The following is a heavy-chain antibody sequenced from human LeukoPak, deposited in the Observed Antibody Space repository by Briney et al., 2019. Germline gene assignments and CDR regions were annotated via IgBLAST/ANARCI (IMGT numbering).Heavy chain of an antibody. CDR1: GYTLTELS. Sequence: SSVKVSCKVSGYTLTELSMHWVRQAPGKGLEWMGGFDPEDGETIYAQKFQGRVAMTEDTSTDTAYMELSSLRSEDTAVYYCATVTVTIQRHYYYYYMDVWGKGTTVTVSS. J-gene: IGHJ6*03. CDR3: ATVTVTIQRHYYYYYMDV. CDR2: FDPEDGET. D-gene: IGHD4-11*01. V-gene: IGHV1-24*01.